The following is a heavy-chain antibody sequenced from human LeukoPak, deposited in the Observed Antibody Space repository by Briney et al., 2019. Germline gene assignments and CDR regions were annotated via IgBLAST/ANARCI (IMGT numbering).Heavy chain of an antibody. D-gene: IGHD1-26*01. Sequence: PSETLSLTCTVSSGSISSSGYYCSWIRQHPGKGLEWIGCIYYSGSTYYNPSLKSRVTISVDTSKNQFSLSLSSVTAADTAVYYCARHAIYSGDYSFWFDPWGLGTLVTVSS. V-gene: IGHV4-31*03. CDR2: IYYSGST. CDR3: ARHAIYSGDYSFWFDP. J-gene: IGHJ5*02. CDR1: SGSISSSGYY.